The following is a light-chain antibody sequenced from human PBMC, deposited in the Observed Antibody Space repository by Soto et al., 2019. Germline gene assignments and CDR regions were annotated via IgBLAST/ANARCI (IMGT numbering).Light chain of an antibody. Sequence: EIVLTQSPATLSLSPGERATLSCRASQSVSRYLAWYQQIPGQAPRLLIYDASYRATGIPAKFSGSGSGTDFTLTISSLQSEEYAVYYCHPRRNWITFGQCTRRDI. CDR3: HPRRNWIT. CDR2: DAS. J-gene: IGKJ5*01. CDR1: QSVSRY. V-gene: IGKV3-11*01.